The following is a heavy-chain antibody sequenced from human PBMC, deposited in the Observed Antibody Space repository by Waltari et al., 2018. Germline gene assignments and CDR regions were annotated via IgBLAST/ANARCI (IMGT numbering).Heavy chain of an antibody. CDR2: IIPIFGTA. Sequence: QVQLVQSGAEVKKPGSSVTVSCKASGGPFSSYAISWVRQAPGQGLEWMGGIIPIFGTANYAQKFQGRVTITADESTSTAYMELSSLRSEDTAVYYCARDLDSSGYYDAFDIWGQGTMVTVSS. V-gene: IGHV1-69*01. CDR3: ARDLDSSGYYDAFDI. CDR1: GGPFSSYA. D-gene: IGHD3-22*01. J-gene: IGHJ3*02.